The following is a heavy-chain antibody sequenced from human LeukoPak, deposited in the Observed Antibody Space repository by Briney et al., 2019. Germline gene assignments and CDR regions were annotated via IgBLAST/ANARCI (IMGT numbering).Heavy chain of an antibody. Sequence: GGSLRLSCAASGFTFSSFPMTWVRLAPGKGLEWVSTISGSGGSTYYAESVKGRFTISRDNSKNTLYLQMSSLRPEDTAVYYCAKDKGREGDYWGQGNLVTVSS. V-gene: IGHV3-23*01. J-gene: IGHJ4*02. CDR1: GFTFSSFP. CDR2: ISGSGGST. CDR3: AKDKGREGDY.